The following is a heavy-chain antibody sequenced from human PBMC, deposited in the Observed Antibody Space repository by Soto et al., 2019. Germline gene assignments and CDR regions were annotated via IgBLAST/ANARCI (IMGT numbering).Heavy chain of an antibody. CDR2: INHSGST. CDR3: ASPAVDGTIDY. J-gene: IGHJ4*02. D-gene: IGHD6-19*01. Sequence: SETLSLTCAVYGGSFSGYYWTWIRQPPGTGLEWIGEINHSGSTNYNPSLKSRVTISVDTSKNQFSLKLSSVTAADTAVYCCASPAVDGTIDYWGQGTLVTVSS. V-gene: IGHV4-34*01. CDR1: GGSFSGYY.